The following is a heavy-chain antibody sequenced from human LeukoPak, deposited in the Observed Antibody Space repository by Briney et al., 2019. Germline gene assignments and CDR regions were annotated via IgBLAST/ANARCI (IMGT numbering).Heavy chain of an antibody. CDR2: IYYSGST. D-gene: IGHD2-2*01. Sequence: SETLSLTCSVSGGSISSYYWSWIRQPPGKGLEWIGYIYYSGSTNYNPSLKSRVTISVDTSKNQFSLKLSSVTAADTAVYYCARVAPYCSSTSCYFDYWGQGTLVTVSS. CDR1: GGSISSYY. J-gene: IGHJ4*02. CDR3: ARVAPYCSSTSCYFDY. V-gene: IGHV4-59*01.